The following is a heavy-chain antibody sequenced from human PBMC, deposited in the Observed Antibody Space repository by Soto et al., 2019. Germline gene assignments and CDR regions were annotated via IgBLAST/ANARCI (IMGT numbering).Heavy chain of an antibody. Sequence: NPSETLSLTCTVSGGSISSNYWTWIRQPPGKGLEWIGYVYNSESTNYNPSLKSRVTVSEDTSKSQFSLKVNSMTAADTAVYYCARYRREAVAGYTLDNWGQGILVTVSS. D-gene: IGHD6-13*01. CDR2: VYNSEST. CDR3: ARYRREAVAGYTLDN. V-gene: IGHV4-59*01. CDR1: GGSISSNY. J-gene: IGHJ4*02.